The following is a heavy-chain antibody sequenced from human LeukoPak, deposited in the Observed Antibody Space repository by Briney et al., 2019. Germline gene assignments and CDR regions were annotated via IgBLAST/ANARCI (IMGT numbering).Heavy chain of an antibody. CDR3: ARGLYDILTGYFLGDDY. CDR2: IWYDGSNK. Sequence: PGGSLRLSCAASGFTFSSYGMHWVRQAPGKGPEWVAVIWYDGSNKYYADSVKGRFTISRDNSKNTLYLQMNSLRAEDAAVYYCARGLYDILTGYFLGDDYWGQGTLVTVSS. V-gene: IGHV3-33*01. D-gene: IGHD3-9*01. CDR1: GFTFSSYG. J-gene: IGHJ4*02.